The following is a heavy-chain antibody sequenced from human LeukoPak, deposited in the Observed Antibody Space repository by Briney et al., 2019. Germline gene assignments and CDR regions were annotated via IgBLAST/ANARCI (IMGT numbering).Heavy chain of an antibody. V-gene: IGHV3-30*02. Sequence: PGGSLRLSCAASGFMYSSYGMHWVRQAPGKGLEWVAFIRYDGSKKYYADSVKGRFTISRDNSKNTLYLQMNSLRAEDTAVYYCARTSHPYSSSWYTFYWGQGTLVTVSS. J-gene: IGHJ4*02. CDR2: IRYDGSKK. D-gene: IGHD6-13*01. CDR3: ARTSHPYSSSWYTFY. CDR1: GFMYSSYG.